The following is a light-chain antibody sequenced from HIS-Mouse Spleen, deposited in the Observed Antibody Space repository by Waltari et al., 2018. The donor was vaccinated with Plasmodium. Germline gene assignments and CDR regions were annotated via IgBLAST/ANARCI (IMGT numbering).Light chain of an antibody. CDR2: EDS. CDR3: YSTDSSGNHRV. CDR1: ALPNKY. Sequence: SYELTQPPSVSVSPGQTARITCSGDALPNKYAYWYQQKSGQAPVLVIYEDSKRPFGIPWRFSGSRSGTMATLTISGAQVEDEADYYCYSTDSSGNHRVFGGGTKLTVL. J-gene: IGLJ3*02. V-gene: IGLV3-10*01.